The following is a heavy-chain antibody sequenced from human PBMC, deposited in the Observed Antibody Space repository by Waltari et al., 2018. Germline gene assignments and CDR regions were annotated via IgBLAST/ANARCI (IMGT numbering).Heavy chain of an antibody. J-gene: IGHJ4*02. D-gene: IGHD2-21*01. CDR1: GSTFTSYY. Sequence: QVQLVQSGAEVKKPGAAVKVSCKESGSTFTSYYMHWVRQAPGQGLEWMGIINPSGGSTSYAQKFQGRVTMTRDTSTSTVYMELSSLRSEDTAVYYCAREEGEFDYWGQGTLVTVSS. CDR2: INPSGGST. CDR3: AREEGEFDY. V-gene: IGHV1-46*01.